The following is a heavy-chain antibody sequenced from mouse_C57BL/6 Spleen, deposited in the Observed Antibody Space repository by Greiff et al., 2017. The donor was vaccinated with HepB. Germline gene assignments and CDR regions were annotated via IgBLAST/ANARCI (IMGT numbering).Heavy chain of an antibody. CDR1: GYTFTSYG. CDR3: ARHYGSSYGFDY. J-gene: IGHJ2*01. V-gene: IGHV1-81*01. Sequence: VQLQESGAELARPGASVKLSCKASGYTFTSYGISWVKQRTGQGLEWIGEIYPRSGNTYYNEKFKGKATLTADKSSSTAYMELRSLTSEDSAVYFCARHYGSSYGFDYWGQGTTLTVSS. CDR2: IYPRSGNT. D-gene: IGHD1-1*01.